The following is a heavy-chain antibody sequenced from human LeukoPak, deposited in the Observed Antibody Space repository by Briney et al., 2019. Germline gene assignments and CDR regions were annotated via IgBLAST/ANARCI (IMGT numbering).Heavy chain of an antibody. CDR1: VFTVSNNY. Sequence: PGGSLRLSCVVSVFTVSNNYMTWVRQARGKGLEWVSLIYSGGSTYYADSVKGRFTISRDNSKNTVYLQMNSLRAEDTAMYYCARRDDHNGRDYWGQGTLVTVSS. CDR3: ARRDDHNGRDY. J-gene: IGHJ4*02. V-gene: IGHV3-53*01. D-gene: IGHD5-24*01. CDR2: IYSGGST.